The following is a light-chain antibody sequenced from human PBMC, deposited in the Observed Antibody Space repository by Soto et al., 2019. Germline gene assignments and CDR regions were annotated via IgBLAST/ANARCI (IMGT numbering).Light chain of an antibody. Sequence: EIVLTQSPATLSLSPGERATLSCRASQSVSSYLAWYQQKPGQAPRLLIYDASNRATGIPARFSGSGSGTDSTLTISSLEPEDFAVYYCHQRQSWPRTFGQGTKGGYQ. CDR1: QSVSSY. J-gene: IGKJ1*01. CDR3: HQRQSWPRT. CDR2: DAS. V-gene: IGKV3-11*01.